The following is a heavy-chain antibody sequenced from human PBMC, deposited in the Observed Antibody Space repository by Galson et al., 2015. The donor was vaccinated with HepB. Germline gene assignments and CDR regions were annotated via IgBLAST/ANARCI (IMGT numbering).Heavy chain of an antibody. Sequence: CAISGDSVSSNSAAWNWIRQSPSRGLEWLGRTYYRSKWYNDYAVSVKSRITINPDTSKNQFSQRLNSVTPEDTAVYYCARDRLAAAPLVPYYYYGMDVWGQGTTVTVSS. CDR3: ARDRLAAAPLVPYYYYGMDV. CDR1: GDSVSSNSAA. J-gene: IGHJ6*02. D-gene: IGHD6-13*01. CDR2: TYYRSKWYN. V-gene: IGHV6-1*01.